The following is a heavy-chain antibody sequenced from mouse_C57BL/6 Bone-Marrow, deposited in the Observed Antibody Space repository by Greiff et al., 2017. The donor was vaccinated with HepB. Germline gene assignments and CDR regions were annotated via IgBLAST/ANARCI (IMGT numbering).Heavy chain of an antibody. D-gene: IGHD1-1*01. V-gene: IGHV5-4*03. CDR3: ARVGYYGSSLFSY. Sequence: EVKLVESGGGLVKPGGSLKLSCAASGFTFSSYAMSWVRQTPEKRLEWVATISDGGSYTYYPDNVKGRFTISRDNAKNNLYLQMSHLKSEDTAMYYCARVGYYGSSLFSYWGRGTLVTVSA. J-gene: IGHJ3*01. CDR1: GFTFSSYA. CDR2: ISDGGSYT.